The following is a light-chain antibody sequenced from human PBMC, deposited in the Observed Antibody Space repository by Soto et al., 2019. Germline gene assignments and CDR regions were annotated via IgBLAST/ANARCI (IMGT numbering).Light chain of an antibody. V-gene: IGKV3-11*01. CDR1: QSVSSY. CDR2: DAS. J-gene: IGKJ5*01. Sequence: EIVLTQSPATLSLSPGERSTLSGRASQSVSSYLAWYQQKPGQAPRLLIYDASNRATGIPARFSGSGSGTDFTLTISSLEPEDFAVYYCQQRSNWPITFGQGTRLGI. CDR3: QQRSNWPIT.